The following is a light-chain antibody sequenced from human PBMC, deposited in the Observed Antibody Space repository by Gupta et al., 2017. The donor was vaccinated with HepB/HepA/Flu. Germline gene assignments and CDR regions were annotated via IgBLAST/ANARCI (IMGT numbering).Light chain of an antibody. Sequence: EIVLTQPPGTLSLSPGERATLSCRASQNVSRNLAWYQQKPGQPPRLLMYVASTRASTVPARFSGTGSGTDFTLTISSLQSEDFGVYFCQQYNDWPLSFGGGTKVEIK. CDR3: QQYNDWPLS. V-gene: IGKV3-15*01. CDR2: VAS. CDR1: QNVSRN. J-gene: IGKJ4*01.